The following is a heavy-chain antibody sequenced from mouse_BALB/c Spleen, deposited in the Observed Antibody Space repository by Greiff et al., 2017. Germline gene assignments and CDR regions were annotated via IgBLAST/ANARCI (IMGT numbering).Heavy chain of an antibody. CDR3: AREGDYDFWFAY. D-gene: IGHD2-4*01. V-gene: IGHV5-17*02. Sequence: EVKLVESGGGLVQPGGSRKLSCAASGFTFSSFGMHWVRQAPEKGLEWVAYISSGSSTIYYADTVKGRFTISRDNPKNTLFLQMTSLRSEDTAMYYCAREGDYDFWFAYWGQGTLVTVSA. CDR2: ISSGSSTI. CDR1: GFTFSSFG. J-gene: IGHJ3*01.